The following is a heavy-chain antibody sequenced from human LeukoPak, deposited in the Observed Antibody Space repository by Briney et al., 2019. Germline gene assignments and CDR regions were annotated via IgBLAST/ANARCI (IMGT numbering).Heavy chain of an antibody. Sequence: PGGSLRLSCAASGFTFSSYEMNWVRQAPGKGLEWVSYISSSGSTIYYADSVKGRFTISRDNAKNSLYLQMNSLRAEDTAVYYCARWGWSPFDYWGQGTLVTVSS. CDR1: GFTFSSYE. V-gene: IGHV3-48*03. J-gene: IGHJ4*02. D-gene: IGHD7-27*01. CDR2: ISSSGSTI. CDR3: ARWGWSPFDY.